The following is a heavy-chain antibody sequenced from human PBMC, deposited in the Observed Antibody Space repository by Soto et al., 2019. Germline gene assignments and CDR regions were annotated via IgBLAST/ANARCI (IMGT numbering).Heavy chain of an antibody. CDR1: GFTFSDYY. D-gene: IGHD3-3*01. CDR2: ISSSSSYT. Sequence: QVQLVESGGGLVKPGGSLRLSCAASGFTFSDYYMSWIRQAPGKGLEWVSSISSSSSYTNYADSVKGRFTISRDNAKNSLYLQMNSLRAEDTAVYYCARETEYYDFWSGSYGMDVWGQGTTVTVSS. CDR3: ARETEYYDFWSGSYGMDV. J-gene: IGHJ6*02. V-gene: IGHV3-11*06.